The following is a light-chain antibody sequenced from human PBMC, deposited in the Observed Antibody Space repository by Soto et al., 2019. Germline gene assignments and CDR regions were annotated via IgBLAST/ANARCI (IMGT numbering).Light chain of an antibody. J-gene: IGLJ2*01. V-gene: IGLV2-14*01. Sequence: QSALTQPASVSGSPGQSITISCTGTSSDVGGYNYVSWYQQHPGKAPKLMIYEVSNRPSGVSNRFSGSKSGNTAPLTISGLQAEDEADYYCSSYTSSSPLFGGGTKVTVL. CDR1: SSDVGGYNY. CDR3: SSYTSSSPL. CDR2: EVS.